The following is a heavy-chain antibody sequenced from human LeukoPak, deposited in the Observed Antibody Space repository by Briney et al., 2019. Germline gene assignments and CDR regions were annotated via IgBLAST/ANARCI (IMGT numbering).Heavy chain of an antibody. CDR3: ANQNGGGYNYFNLWYYYYMDV. Sequence: SETLSLTCTVSGGSISSSSYYWGWIRQPPGKGLEWIGSIYYSGSTYYNPSLKSRVTISVDTSKNQFSLKLSSVTAADTAVYYCANQNGGGYNYFNLWYYYYMDVWGKGTTVTISS. D-gene: IGHD5-24*01. CDR2: IYYSGST. J-gene: IGHJ6*03. V-gene: IGHV4-39*01. CDR1: GGSISSSSYY.